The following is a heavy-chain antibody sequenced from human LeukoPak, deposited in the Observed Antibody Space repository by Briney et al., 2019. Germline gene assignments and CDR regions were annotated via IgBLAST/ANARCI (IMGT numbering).Heavy chain of an antibody. CDR3: ARRGCSSLTCLEN. CDR1: GGSISSSSYY. CDR2: IYYSGST. V-gene: IGHV4-39*07. J-gene: IGHJ4*02. Sequence: SETLSLTCTVSGGSISSSSYYWGWIRQPPGKGLEWIGSIYYSGSTYYNPSLKSRVTISVDTSKNQFSLKLSSVTAADTAVYYCARRGCSSLTCLENWGQGTLVTVSS. D-gene: IGHD2-2*01.